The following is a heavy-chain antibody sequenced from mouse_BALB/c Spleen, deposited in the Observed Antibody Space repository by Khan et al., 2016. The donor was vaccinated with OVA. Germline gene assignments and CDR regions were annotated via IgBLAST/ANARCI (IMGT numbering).Heavy chain of an antibody. J-gene: IGHJ3*01. CDR1: GYSFFSYN. D-gene: IGHD2-13*01. CDR3: VREDDYHSCDGGFAY. V-gene: IGHV1-4*01. CDR2: INRGNGTT. Sequence: QVQLVESRAGLATPSHSVSISCKVSGYSFFSYNIHWVRQRPGQAPEWLGLINRGNGTTNYNKNIKDKVTVIIDKSSSTAYMQLSNLKSDDTAVYYCVREDDYHSCDGGFAYWGQGTLVTVSA.